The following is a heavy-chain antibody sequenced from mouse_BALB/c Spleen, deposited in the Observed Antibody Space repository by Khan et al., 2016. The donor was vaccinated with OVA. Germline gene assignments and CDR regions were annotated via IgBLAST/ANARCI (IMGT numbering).Heavy chain of an antibody. CDR3: AGGRTY. CDR2: ITYSGST. V-gene: IGHV3-2*02. CDR1: GYSITSDYA. Sequence: EVQLQESGPGLVKPSQSLSLTCTVTGYSITSDYAWNWIRQFPGNKLEWLGYITYSGSTSYHPSLKSRISITRDTSKNQFFLPLNSVTTDDTATYYCAGGRTYWGQGTSVTVSS. J-gene: IGHJ4*01.